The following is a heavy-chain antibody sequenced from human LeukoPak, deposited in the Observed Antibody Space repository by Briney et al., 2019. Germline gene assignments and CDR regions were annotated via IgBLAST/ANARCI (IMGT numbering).Heavy chain of an antibody. CDR2: ISGSGGST. D-gene: IGHD2-2*01. CDR1: GFTFSSYA. V-gene: IGHV3-23*01. CDR3: AKDPYNGYQLLGWCDP. Sequence: GGSLRLSCAASGFTFSSYAMSWVRQAPGKGLEWVSAISGSGGSTYYADSVKGRFTISRDNSKNTLYLQMNSLTAEDTAVYYCAKDPYNGYQLLGWCDPWGQGTLVTVSS. J-gene: IGHJ5*02.